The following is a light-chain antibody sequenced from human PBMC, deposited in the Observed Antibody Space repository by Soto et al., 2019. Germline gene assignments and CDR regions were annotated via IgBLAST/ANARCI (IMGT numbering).Light chain of an antibody. CDR1: QSISSW. Sequence: DIQMTQSPSTLSASVGDRVTITCRASQSISSWLAWYRQKPGKAPKLLIYKASSLESGVPSRFSGSGYGTEFTLTISSLQPDDFATYYCQQYNSYWTFGQGTKVDSK. V-gene: IGKV1-5*03. CDR3: QQYNSYWT. CDR2: KAS. J-gene: IGKJ1*01.